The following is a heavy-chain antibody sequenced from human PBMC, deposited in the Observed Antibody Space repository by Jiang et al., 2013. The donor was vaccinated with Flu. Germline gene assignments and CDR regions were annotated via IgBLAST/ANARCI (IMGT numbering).Heavy chain of an antibody. Sequence: SGAEVKKPGASVKVSCKASGYTFTGYYMHWVRQAPGQGLEWMGRINPNSGGTNYAQKFQGRVTMTRDTSISTAYMELSRLRSDDTAVYYCARERDESSGWYPSARYFQHWGQGTLVTVSS. J-gene: IGHJ1*01. D-gene: IGHD6-19*01. V-gene: IGHV1-2*06. CDR2: INPNSGGT. CDR1: GYTFTGYY. CDR3: ARERDESSGWYPSARYFQH.